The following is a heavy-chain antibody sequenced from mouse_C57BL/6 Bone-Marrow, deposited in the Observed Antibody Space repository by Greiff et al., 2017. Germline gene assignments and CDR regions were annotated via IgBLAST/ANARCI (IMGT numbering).Heavy chain of an antibody. Sequence: EVKLMESGGGLVQPGGSLKLSCAASGFTFSDYYMYWVRQTPEKRLEWVAYISNGGGSTYYPDTVKGRFTISRDNAKNTLYLQMSRLKSEDTAMYYCAGSFFAYWGQGTLVTVSA. CDR3: AGSFFAY. D-gene: IGHD1-1*02. CDR2: ISNGGGST. J-gene: IGHJ3*01. V-gene: IGHV5-12*01. CDR1: GFTFSDYY.